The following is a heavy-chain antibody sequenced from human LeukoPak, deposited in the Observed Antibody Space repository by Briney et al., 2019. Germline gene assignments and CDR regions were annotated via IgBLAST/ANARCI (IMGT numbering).Heavy chain of an antibody. CDR2: IYTSGST. V-gene: IGHV4-61*02. CDR3: ARGYSSGWYQDAFDI. J-gene: IGHJ3*02. D-gene: IGHD6-19*01. Sequence: SETLSLTCTVSGGSISSGSYYWSWIRQPAGKGLEWIGRIYTSGSTNYNPSLKSRVTISVDTSKNQFSLKLSSVTAADTAVYYCARGYSSGWYQDAFDIWGQGTIVTVSS. CDR1: GGSISSGSYY.